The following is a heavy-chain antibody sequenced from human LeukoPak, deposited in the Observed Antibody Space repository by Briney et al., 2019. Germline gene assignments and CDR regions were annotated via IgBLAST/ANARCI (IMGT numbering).Heavy chain of an antibody. CDR1: GYTLTELS. D-gene: IGHD3-22*01. V-gene: IGHV1-24*01. CDR2: FDPEDGET. CDR3: ATGPYYYDSSGYS. J-gene: IGHJ5*02. Sequence: ASVKVSCKVSGYTLTELSMHWVRQAPGKGLEWMGGFDPEDGETIYAQKFRGRVTMTEDTSTDTAYMELSSLRSEDTAVYYCATGPYYYDSSGYSWGQGTLVTVSS.